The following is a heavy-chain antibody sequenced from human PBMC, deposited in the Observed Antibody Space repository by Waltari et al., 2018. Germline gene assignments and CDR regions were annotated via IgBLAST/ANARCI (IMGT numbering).Heavy chain of an antibody. CDR1: AYSISSTYC. D-gene: IGHD5-12*01. CDR2: ICHGGST. Sequence: QVQLQASGPGLVKPSEALSLTCAVSAYSISSTYCLGWIRQHPGKVVGWMGSICHGGSTDDTPSLKSRVAISVDTSKNQFSLKLSAVTAADTAVYCCARESSATDDYMDVWGKGTTVTVSS. CDR3: ARESSATDDYMDV. V-gene: IGHV4-38-2*02. J-gene: IGHJ6*03.